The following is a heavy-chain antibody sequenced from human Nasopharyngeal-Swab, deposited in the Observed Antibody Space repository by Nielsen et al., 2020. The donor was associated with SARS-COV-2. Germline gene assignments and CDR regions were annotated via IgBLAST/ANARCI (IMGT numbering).Heavy chain of an antibody. J-gene: IGHJ5*02. V-gene: IGHV4-59*08. CDR2: ILDSGTT. Sequence: RQAPGEGLEWIGYILDSGTTTYNPSLKSRVTISIDTSKNHFSLEMTSVTAADTAIYYCAASYGSGSFRSWFDPWGQGTLVTVSS. CDR3: AASYGSGSFRSWFDP. D-gene: IGHD3-10*01.